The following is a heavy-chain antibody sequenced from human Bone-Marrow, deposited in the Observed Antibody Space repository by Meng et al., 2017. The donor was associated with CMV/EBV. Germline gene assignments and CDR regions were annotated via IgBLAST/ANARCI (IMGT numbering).Heavy chain of an antibody. J-gene: IGHJ5*02. CDR3: ARGYDYSNYNWFDP. CDR1: GYTFTGYY. D-gene: IGHD4-11*01. Sequence: ASVKVSCKASGYTFTGYYMHWVRQAPGQGLEWMGWISAYNGNTNYAQKLQGRVTMTTDTSTSTAYMELRSLRSDDTAVYYCARGYDYSNYNWFDPWGQGTLVTVSS. CDR2: ISAYNGNT. V-gene: IGHV1-18*04.